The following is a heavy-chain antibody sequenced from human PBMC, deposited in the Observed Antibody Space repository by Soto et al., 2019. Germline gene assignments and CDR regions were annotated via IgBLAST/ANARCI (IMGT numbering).Heavy chain of an antibody. CDR3: ARGAWGGDYSSWFGP. CDR2: INPSGGST. J-gene: IGHJ5*02. V-gene: IGHV1-46*01. CDR1: GYTFTSYY. D-gene: IGHD4-17*01. Sequence: ASVKVSCKASGYTFTSYYMHWVRQAPGQGLEWMGIINPSGGSTSYAQKFQGRVTMTRDTSTSTVYMELSSLRSEDTAVYYCARGAWGGDYSSWFGPWGQGTLVTVSS.